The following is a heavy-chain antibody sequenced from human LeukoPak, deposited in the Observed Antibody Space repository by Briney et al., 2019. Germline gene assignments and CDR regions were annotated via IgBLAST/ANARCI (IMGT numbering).Heavy chain of an antibody. J-gene: IGHJ5*02. CDR3: ARDNSLGDTAWWFDP. CDR2: MNPNSGNT. Sequence: ASVKVSCKASGYTFTSYDINWVRQATGQGLEWMGWMNPNSGNTGYAQKFQGRVTMTRDMSTSTDYMELTSLTSDDTAVYYCARDNSLGDTAWWFDPWGQGTLVTVSS. V-gene: IGHV1-8*02. CDR1: GYTFTSYD. D-gene: IGHD1-26*01.